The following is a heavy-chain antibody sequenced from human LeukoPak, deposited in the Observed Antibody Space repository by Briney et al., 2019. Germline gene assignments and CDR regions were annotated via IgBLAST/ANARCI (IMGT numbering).Heavy chain of an antibody. CDR1: GYSFTSYW. Sequence: GESLKISCKGSGYSFTSYWIGWVRQMPGKGLEWMGLIYPGDADTRYSPSFQGQVTISADKSISTAYLQWSSLKASDTAMYYCARQILYSSSWYYWFDPWGQGTLVTVSS. J-gene: IGHJ5*02. CDR3: ARQILYSSSWYYWFDP. V-gene: IGHV5-51*01. D-gene: IGHD6-13*01. CDR2: IYPGDADT.